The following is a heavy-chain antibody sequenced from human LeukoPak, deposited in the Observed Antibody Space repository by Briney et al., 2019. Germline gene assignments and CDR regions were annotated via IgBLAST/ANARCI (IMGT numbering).Heavy chain of an antibody. CDR2: IGSNGIGT. D-gene: IGHD1-26*01. J-gene: IGHJ4*02. CDR1: GFTFRNYA. Sequence: TGGSLRLSCSASGFTFRNYAMHWVRQAPGKGLEFVSSIGSNGIGTYYADSVKGRFTISRDNSKNTLYLQMSSLSPEDTAMYYCVKISYSGGYYFDFWGQGTLVTVSS. V-gene: IGHV3-64D*06. CDR3: VKISYSGGYYFDF.